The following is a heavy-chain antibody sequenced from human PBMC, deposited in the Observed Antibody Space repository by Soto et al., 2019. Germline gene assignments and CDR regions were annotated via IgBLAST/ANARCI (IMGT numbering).Heavy chain of an antibody. J-gene: IGHJ6*02. CDR3: AREDDHAYRYLNYGLDV. D-gene: IGHD5-18*01. CDR1: GFTFKIYA. CDR2: ISFDGDKK. V-gene: IGHV3-30-3*01. Sequence: GGSLRLSCAASGFTFKIYALHWVRQAPGKGLEWVSVISFDGDKKYYADSVKGRFTISRDNFKNTLYLQMNNLKIEDAALYFCAREDDHAYRYLNYGLDVWGQGTTVTVSS.